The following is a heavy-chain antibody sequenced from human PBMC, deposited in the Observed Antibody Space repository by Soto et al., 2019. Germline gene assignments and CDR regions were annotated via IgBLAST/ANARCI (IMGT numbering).Heavy chain of an antibody. V-gene: IGHV5-51*01. CDR2: IYPGDSKT. CDR3: ARPLQLWGEGDYSGS. Sequence: EVQLVQSGAEVKKPGESLRISCKGSGYSFVSYWIGWVRQMPGKGLEWMGIIYPGDSKTRYSQSFEGLVTISADKSLDTAYLQWNSLKASDTALCYCARPLQLWGEGDYSGSGGQGTLVT. J-gene: IGHJ4*02. CDR1: GYSFVSYW. D-gene: IGHD5-18*01.